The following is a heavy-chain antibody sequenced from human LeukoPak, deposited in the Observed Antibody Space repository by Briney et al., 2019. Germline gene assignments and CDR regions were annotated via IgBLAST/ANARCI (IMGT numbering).Heavy chain of an antibody. D-gene: IGHD5-12*01. J-gene: IGHJ4*02. CDR2: IKQDGSEK. CDR1: GFTSSSYW. CDR3: ARDRDTSTWLY. Sequence: GGSLRLSCAASGFTSSSYWMSWVRQAPGKGLEWVANIKQDGSEKYYVDSVKGRFTISRDNAKNSLYLQMNSLRAEDTAVYYCARDRDTSTWLYWGQGTLVTVSS. V-gene: IGHV3-7*01.